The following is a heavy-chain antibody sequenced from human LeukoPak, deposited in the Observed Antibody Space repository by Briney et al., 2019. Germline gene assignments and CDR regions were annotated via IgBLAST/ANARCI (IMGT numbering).Heavy chain of an antibody. Sequence: SETLSLTCTVSGVSISSYYWSWIRQPPGKGLEWIGYIYYSRSTNYNRSLKRRVTISVDTSKNQFSLKLSSVTAADTAVYYCARHSSGSGWLDYDYMDVWGKGTTVTVSS. CDR1: GVSISSYY. CDR3: ARHSSGSGWLDYDYMDV. V-gene: IGHV4-59*08. CDR2: IYYSRST. J-gene: IGHJ6*03. D-gene: IGHD6-19*01.